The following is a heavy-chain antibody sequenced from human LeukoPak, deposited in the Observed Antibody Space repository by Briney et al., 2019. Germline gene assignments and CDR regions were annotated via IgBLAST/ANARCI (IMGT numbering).Heavy chain of an antibody. D-gene: IGHD6-13*01. CDR3: ARGRVAAAGTRYYYYYYGMDV. Sequence: SENLSLTCAVYGGSFSGSYWSWIRQPPGKGLEWIGEINHGGSTNYNPSLKSRVTISVDTSKNQFSLKLSSVTAADTAVYYCARGRVAAAGTRYYYYYYGMDVWGQGTTVTVSS. CDR1: GGSFSGSY. V-gene: IGHV4-34*01. J-gene: IGHJ6*02. CDR2: INHGGST.